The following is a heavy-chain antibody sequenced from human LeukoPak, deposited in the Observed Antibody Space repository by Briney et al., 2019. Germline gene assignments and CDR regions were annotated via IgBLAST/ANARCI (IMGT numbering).Heavy chain of an antibody. CDR1: GDSLSSSSFY. J-gene: IGHJ5*02. CDR3: ARQGVSCGVLLWWFDP. D-gene: IGHD2-21*01. CDR2: ISYSGRT. V-gene: IGHV4-39*01. Sequence: SETLSLTCTVSGDSLSSSSFYWCWTRQTPGKGLEWIRSISYSGRTYYSPSLKSRVTISVDTSKNHCSLKLSSVTAADTAVYYCARQGVSCGVLLWWFDPWGQGTLVTVSS.